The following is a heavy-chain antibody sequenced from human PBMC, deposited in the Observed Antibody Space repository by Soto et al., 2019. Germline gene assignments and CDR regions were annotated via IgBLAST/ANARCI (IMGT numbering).Heavy chain of an antibody. CDR1: GGSISSYY. J-gene: IGHJ6*03. CDR2: IYYSGST. V-gene: IGHV4-59*12. CDR3: AREDIQLWLRATYYYYYYMDV. Sequence: SETLSLTCTVFGGSISSYYWSWIRQPPGKGLEWIGYIYYSGSTNYNPSLKSRVTISVDTSKNQFSLKLSSVTAADTAVYYCAREDIQLWLRATYYYYYYMDVWGKGTTVTVSS. D-gene: IGHD5-18*01.